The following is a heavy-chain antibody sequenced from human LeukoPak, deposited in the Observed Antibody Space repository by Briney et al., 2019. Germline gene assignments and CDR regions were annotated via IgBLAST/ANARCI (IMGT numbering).Heavy chain of an antibody. V-gene: IGHV4-34*01. Sequence: AGGSLRLSCAASGFTVSSNYMSWVRQPPGKGLEWIGEINHSGSTNYNPSLKSRVTISVDTSKNQFSLKLSSVTAADTAVYYCARGRTTVTTRRRLAFDIWGQGTMVTVSS. J-gene: IGHJ3*02. D-gene: IGHD4-11*01. CDR1: GFTVSSNY. CDR2: INHSGST. CDR3: ARGRTTVTTRRRLAFDI.